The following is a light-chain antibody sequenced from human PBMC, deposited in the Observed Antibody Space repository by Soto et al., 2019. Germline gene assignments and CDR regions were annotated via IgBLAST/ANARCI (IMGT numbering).Light chain of an antibody. Sequence: DIVMTQSPDSLAVSLGERATINCKSSQSVLYSPNNKNYLAWYQQKPGQPPKMLIYWASTRESGVPDRFSGSGSGTDFTLTISSLQAEDVAVYYCQQYYSPFLTFGGGTKVEIK. V-gene: IGKV4-1*01. CDR1: QSVLYSPNNKNY. CDR2: WAS. CDR3: QQYYSPFLT. J-gene: IGKJ4*01.